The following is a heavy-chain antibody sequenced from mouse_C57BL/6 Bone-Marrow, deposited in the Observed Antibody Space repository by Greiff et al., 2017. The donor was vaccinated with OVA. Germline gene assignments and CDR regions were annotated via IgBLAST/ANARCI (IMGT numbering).Heavy chain of an antibody. V-gene: IGHV1-52*01. D-gene: IGHD2-3*01. CDR1: GYTFTSYW. Sequence: VQLQQSGAELVRPGSSVKLSCKASGYTFTSYWMHWVKQRPIQGLEWIGNIDPSDSETHYNQKFKDKATLTVDKSSSTAYMQLSSLTSEDSAVYYCARGDGYPYWYFDVWGTGTTVTVSS. J-gene: IGHJ1*03. CDR2: IDPSDSET. CDR3: ARGDGYPYWYFDV.